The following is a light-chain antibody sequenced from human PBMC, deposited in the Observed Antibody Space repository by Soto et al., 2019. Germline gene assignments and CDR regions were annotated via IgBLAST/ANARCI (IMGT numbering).Light chain of an antibody. CDR2: DVS. CDR1: QTVERW. V-gene: IGKV1-5*01. J-gene: IGKJ1*01. CDR3: QQYKDSMWT. Sequence: DIQITQSPSTLSSSVGDRVTITCLSSQTVERWLAWYQQKPGKAPNLLISDVSSLESGVPSRFSGSGSATEFTLTISGLQPDDFATYYCQQYKDSMWTFGQGTKVDIK.